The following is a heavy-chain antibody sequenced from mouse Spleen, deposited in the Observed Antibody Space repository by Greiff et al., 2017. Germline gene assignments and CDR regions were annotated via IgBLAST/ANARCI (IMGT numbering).Heavy chain of an antibody. D-gene: IGHD2-14*01. CDR3: ARGGEYDENFDY. CDR2: IYPRSGNT. J-gene: IGHJ2*01. V-gene: IGHV1-81*01. Sequence: VQLQESGAELARPGASVKLSCKASGYTFTSYGISWVKQRTGQGLEWIGEIYPRSGNTYYNEKFKGKATLTADKSSSTAYMELRSLTSEDSAVYFCARGGEYDENFDYWGQGTTLTVSS. CDR1: GYTFTSYG.